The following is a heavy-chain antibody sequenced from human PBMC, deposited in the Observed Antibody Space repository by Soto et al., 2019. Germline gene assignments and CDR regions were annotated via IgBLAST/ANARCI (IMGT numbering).Heavy chain of an antibody. J-gene: IGHJ4*02. V-gene: IGHV3-74*01. CDR2: LNIDGSTR. CDR1: GFTFSNYW. CDR3: ARGSNYHGVSYHRVGFDY. Sequence: EVQLVQSGGGLVQPGGSLRLSCSASGFTFSNYWMHWVRQGPGKGLVWVARLNIDGSTRNYADSVKGRFTISRYNAQNTLFLKVNSLSAVDTVVYYCARGSNYHGVSYHRVGFDYWGQGTQVTVSS. D-gene: IGHD3-10*01.